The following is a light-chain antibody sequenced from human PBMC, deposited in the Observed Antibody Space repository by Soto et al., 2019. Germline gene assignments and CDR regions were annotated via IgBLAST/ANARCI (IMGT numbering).Light chain of an antibody. Sequence: SQLTQSPSFLSAAVGARGTITPLASQGTSSYLAWFQQKPGRAPKLLIYGASTLQSGVPARFSGSGSGTDFTLTISNLQPEDFATYYCQQLNAYPLTFGQGTRLEIK. CDR3: QQLNAYPLT. CDR2: GAS. CDR1: QGTSSY. J-gene: IGKJ5*01. V-gene: IGKV1-9*01.